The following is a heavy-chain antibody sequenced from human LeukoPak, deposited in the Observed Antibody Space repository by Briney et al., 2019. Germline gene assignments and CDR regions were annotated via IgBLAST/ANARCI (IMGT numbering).Heavy chain of an antibody. CDR2: IIPIFGTA. J-gene: IGHJ3*02. Sequence: SVKVSCKASGGTFSSYAISWVRQAPGQGLEWMGGIIPIFGTANYAQKFQGRVTITTDESTSTAYMELSSLRSEDTAVYYCARDIAARRAARLAFDIRGQGTMVTVSS. CDR3: ARDIAARRAARLAFDI. V-gene: IGHV1-69*05. CDR1: GGTFSSYA. D-gene: IGHD6-6*01.